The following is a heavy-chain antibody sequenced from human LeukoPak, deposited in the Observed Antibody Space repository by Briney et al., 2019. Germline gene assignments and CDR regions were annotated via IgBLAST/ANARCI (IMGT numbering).Heavy chain of an antibody. Sequence: SETLSLTCTVSGGSISNSYWSWLRQPPGKGLEWIGYISYSGSTDYNPSLKSRVTISVDTSKNQFSLKLDSVTAADTAVYYCARASYYFDYWGQGTLVTVSS. CDR3: ARASYYFDY. CDR2: ISYSGST. D-gene: IGHD1-26*01. J-gene: IGHJ4*02. CDR1: GGSISNSY. V-gene: IGHV4-59*01.